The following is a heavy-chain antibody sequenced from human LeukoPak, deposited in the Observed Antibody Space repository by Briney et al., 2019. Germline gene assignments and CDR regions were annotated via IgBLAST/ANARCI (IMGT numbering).Heavy chain of an antibody. Sequence: PGGSLRLSCAASGFTFSSYSMNWVRQAPGKGLEWVSSISSSSSYIYYADSVKGRFTISRDNAKNSLYLQMNSLRAEDTAVYYCARDRVYYDSSGYHGSWGQGTLVTVSS. CDR1: GFTFSSYS. V-gene: IGHV3-21*01. D-gene: IGHD3-22*01. CDR2: ISSSSSYI. CDR3: ARDRVYYDSSGYHGS. J-gene: IGHJ5*02.